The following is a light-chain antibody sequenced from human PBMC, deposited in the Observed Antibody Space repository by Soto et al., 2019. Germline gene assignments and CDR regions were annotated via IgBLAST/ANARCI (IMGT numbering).Light chain of an antibody. CDR3: QEYTTYSRT. CDR1: QSISSW. Sequence: DIQMTQSPSTLSAYVGDRVTITCRASQSISSWLAWYQQKPGKAPKVLIYDASTLQSGVPSRFSGGGSGTEFTLTIISLQPDDFATYYCQEYTTYSRTFGQGTKVDIK. CDR2: DAS. V-gene: IGKV1-5*01. J-gene: IGKJ1*01.